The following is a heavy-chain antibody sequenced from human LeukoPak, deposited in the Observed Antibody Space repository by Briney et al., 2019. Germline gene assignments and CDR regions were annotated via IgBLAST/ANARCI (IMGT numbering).Heavy chain of an antibody. D-gene: IGHD5-24*01. V-gene: IGHV4-39*07. Sequence: SETLSLTCTVSDGSISSPSHYWGWIRQPPGKGLEWIVSIFYSGTTNYNPSLKSRVTISVDTSKNQFSLKLSSVTAADTAIYYCAKSFSETERATITAYWGQGTLVTVSS. J-gene: IGHJ4*02. CDR2: IFYSGTT. CDR1: DGSISSPSHY. CDR3: AKSFSETERATITAY.